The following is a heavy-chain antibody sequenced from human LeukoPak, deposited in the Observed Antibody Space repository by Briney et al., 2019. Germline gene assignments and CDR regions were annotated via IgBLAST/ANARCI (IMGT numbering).Heavy chain of an antibody. J-gene: IGHJ4*02. D-gene: IGHD6-19*01. V-gene: IGHV4-38-2*02. CDR1: GYSISSGYY. Sequence: SETLSLTCTVSGYSISSGYYWGWIRPPPGKGLEWIGSIYHSGSTYYNPSLKSRVTISVDTSKNQFSLKLSSVTAADTAVYYCASSLTPSYSSGWYGGAGGHWGQGTLVTVSS. CDR2: IYHSGST. CDR3: ASSLTPSYSSGWYGGAGGH.